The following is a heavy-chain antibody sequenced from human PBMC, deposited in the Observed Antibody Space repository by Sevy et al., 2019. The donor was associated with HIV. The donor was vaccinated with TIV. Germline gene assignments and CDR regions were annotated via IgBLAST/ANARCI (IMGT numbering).Heavy chain of an antibody. Sequence: GGSLRLSCAASGFTFSSYAMSWVRQAPGKGLEWVSAISGSGGSTYYADSVKGRFTSSRDNSKNTLYLQMNSLRAEDTAVYYCAKSAAAGTFYYYYYMDVWGKGTTVTVSS. CDR3: AKSAAAGTFYYYYYMDV. CDR2: ISGSGGST. J-gene: IGHJ6*03. CDR1: GFTFSSYA. V-gene: IGHV3-23*01. D-gene: IGHD6-13*01.